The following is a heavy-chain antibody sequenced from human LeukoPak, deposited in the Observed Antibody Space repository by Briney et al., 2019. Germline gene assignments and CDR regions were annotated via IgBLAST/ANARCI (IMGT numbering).Heavy chain of an antibody. Sequence: SETLSLTCTVSGGSISSYYWSWIRQPPGKGLEWIGYIYYSGSTNYNPSLKSRVTISVDTSKNQFSLKLSSVTAADTAVYYCARTPGIRSGWYVDYWGQGTLVTVSS. CDR1: GGSISSYY. V-gene: IGHV4-59*01. D-gene: IGHD6-19*01. CDR2: IYYSGST. CDR3: ARTPGIRSGWYVDY. J-gene: IGHJ4*02.